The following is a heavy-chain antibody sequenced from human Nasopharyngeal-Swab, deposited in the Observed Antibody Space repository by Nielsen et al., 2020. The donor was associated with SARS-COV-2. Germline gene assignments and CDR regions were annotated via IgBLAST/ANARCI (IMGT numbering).Heavy chain of an antibody. CDR1: GFTFISYA. J-gene: IGHJ6*02. CDR2: ISYDGSNK. Sequence: GGSRNPSCAAPGFTFISYAMPWFRRPPGRGREGLAVISYDGSNKYYADSVKGRFTISRDNSKNTLYLQMNSLRAEDTAVYYCAKGESSSWYGVYYYYYGMDVWGQGTTVTVSS. V-gene: IGHV3-30*18. CDR3: AKGESSSWYGVYYYYYGMDV. D-gene: IGHD6-13*01.